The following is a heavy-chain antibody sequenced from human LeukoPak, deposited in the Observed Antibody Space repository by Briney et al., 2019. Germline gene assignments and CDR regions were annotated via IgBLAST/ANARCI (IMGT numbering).Heavy chain of an antibody. CDR3: ARLGATVTTFDY. D-gene: IGHD4-17*01. Sequence: SETLSLTCTVSGGSISSSSYYWGWLRQPPGTGLEWIGSIYYSGSTYYNPSLKSRVTISVDTSKNQFSLKLSSVTAADTAVYYCARLGATVTTFDYWGQGTLVTVSS. CDR1: GGSISSSSYY. V-gene: IGHV4-39*01. CDR2: IYYSGST. J-gene: IGHJ4*02.